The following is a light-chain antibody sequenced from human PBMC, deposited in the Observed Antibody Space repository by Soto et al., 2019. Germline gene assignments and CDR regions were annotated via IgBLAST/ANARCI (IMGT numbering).Light chain of an antibody. Sequence: DIQLTQSPSFLSASVGDRVTITCRASQATSSYFAWYQQKPGKAPNLLIYAASTLQSVVPSRFSGTGSGTEFTLTISSLQPEDFATYYCQQLSSYPLTFGGGTKVEIK. CDR3: QQLSSYPLT. V-gene: IGKV1-9*01. CDR1: QATSSY. J-gene: IGKJ4*01. CDR2: AAS.